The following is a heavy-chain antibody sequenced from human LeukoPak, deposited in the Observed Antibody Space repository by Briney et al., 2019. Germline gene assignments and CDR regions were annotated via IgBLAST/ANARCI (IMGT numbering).Heavy chain of an antibody. J-gene: IGHJ4*02. D-gene: IGHD2-15*01. Sequence: GGSLRLSCAASGFTFSNDVMRWVRQAPGKGLEWVSSITSGGSTYYADSVKGRFTISRDNSENTLYLQMNSLRAGDTAVYYCARPVTATDRFYFFDSWGQGTLVTVSS. CDR2: ITSGGST. V-gene: IGHV3-23*01. CDR3: ARPVTATDRFYFFDS. CDR1: GFTFSNDV.